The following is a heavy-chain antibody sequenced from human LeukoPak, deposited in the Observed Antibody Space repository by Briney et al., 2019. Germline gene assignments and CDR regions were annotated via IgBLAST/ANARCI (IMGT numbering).Heavy chain of an antibody. D-gene: IGHD2-2*01. Sequence: SETLSLTCTVSGGSISSYFWSWIRQPPAKGLEWIGYIYYSGSTNYNPSLKSRVTISVDTSKNQFSLTLSSVTAADTAVYYCARQYCSSTNCYYFDYWGQGTLVTVSS. CDR1: GGSISSYF. CDR2: IYYSGST. J-gene: IGHJ4*02. V-gene: IGHV4-59*01. CDR3: ARQYCSSTNCYYFDY.